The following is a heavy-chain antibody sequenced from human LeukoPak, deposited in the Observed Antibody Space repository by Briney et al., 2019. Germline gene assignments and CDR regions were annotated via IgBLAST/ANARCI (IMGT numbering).Heavy chain of an antibody. CDR2: IYTSGST. Sequence: SETLSLTCTVSGGPISSYYWSWIRQPAGKGLEWIGRIYTSGSTNYNPSLKSRVTISVDKSKNQFSLKLSSVTAADPAVYYCARSQGNGSGANDYWGQGTLVTVSS. CDR1: GGPISSYY. J-gene: IGHJ4*02. V-gene: IGHV4-4*07. CDR3: ARSQGNGSGANDY. D-gene: IGHD3-10*01.